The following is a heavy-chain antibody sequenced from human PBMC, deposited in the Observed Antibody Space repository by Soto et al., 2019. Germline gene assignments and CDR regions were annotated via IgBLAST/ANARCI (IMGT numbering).Heavy chain of an antibody. D-gene: IGHD6-6*01. Sequence: GGSLRLSCAASGFTIGNNYMSWVRQAPGKGLDWVSVTYNDGSTVYADSVKGRFSISRDSSKNTLYLQMNSLRAEDTAVYYCARCSWYSSSDNRYIDNRGQATLVTVSS. CDR3: ARCSWYSSSDNRYIDN. CDR1: GFTIGNNY. V-gene: IGHV3-66*01. J-gene: IGHJ4*02. CDR2: TYNDGST.